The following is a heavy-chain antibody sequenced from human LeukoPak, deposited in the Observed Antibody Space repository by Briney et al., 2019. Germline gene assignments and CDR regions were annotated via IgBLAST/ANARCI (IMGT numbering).Heavy chain of an antibody. CDR2: ISYDGSNK. CDR3: ARDPVGATTRYFDY. CDR1: GFTFSSYA. Sequence: GGSLRLSCAASGFTFSSYAMHWVRQAPGKGLEWVAVISYDGSNKYDADSVKGRFTISRDNSKNTLYLQMNSLRAEDTAVYYCARDPVGATTRYFDYWGQGTLVTVSS. V-gene: IGHV3-30*01. J-gene: IGHJ4*02. D-gene: IGHD1-26*01.